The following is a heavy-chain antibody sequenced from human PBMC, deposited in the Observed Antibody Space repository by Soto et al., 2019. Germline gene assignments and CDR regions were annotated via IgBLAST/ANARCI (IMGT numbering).Heavy chain of an antibody. J-gene: IGHJ6*02. D-gene: IGHD3-22*01. V-gene: IGHV3-33*01. CDR1: GFTFSSYG. Sequence: QSGGSLRLSCAASGFTFSSYGMHWVRQAPGKGLEWVAVIWYDGSNKYYADSVKGRFTISRDNSKNTLYLQMNSLRAEDTAVYYCARDAYDSSGYYYLYYYYGMDVWGQGTTVTV. CDR2: IWYDGSNK. CDR3: ARDAYDSSGYYYLYYYYGMDV.